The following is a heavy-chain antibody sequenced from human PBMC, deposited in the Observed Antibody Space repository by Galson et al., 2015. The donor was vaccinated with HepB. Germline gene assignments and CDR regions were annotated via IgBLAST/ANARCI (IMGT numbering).Heavy chain of an antibody. CDR2: FSSSSGYK. J-gene: IGHJ4*02. D-gene: IGHD6-25*01. CDR1: GFTFRSYM. V-gene: IGHV3-21*01. CDR3: VRDSGLDF. Sequence: SLRLSCAASGFTFRSYMMNWVRQAPGKGLEWVSSFSSSSGYKYYADSVKGRFTISRDNAKNSLYLQMNSLRAEDTAVYYCVRDSGLDFWGQGTLVTVSS.